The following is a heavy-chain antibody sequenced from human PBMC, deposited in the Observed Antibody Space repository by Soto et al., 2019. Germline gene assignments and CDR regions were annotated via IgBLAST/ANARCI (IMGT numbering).Heavy chain of an antibody. V-gene: IGHV4-34*01. Sequence: SETLSLTCAVYGGSFSGYYWSWIRQPPGKGLEWIGEINHSGSTNYNPSLKSRVNISVDTSKNQFSLKLSSVTAADTAVYYCARGPSITMVRGAYGWFDPWGQGTLVTVS. CDR2: INHSGST. CDR3: ARGPSITMVRGAYGWFDP. CDR1: GGSFSGYY. J-gene: IGHJ5*02. D-gene: IGHD3-10*01.